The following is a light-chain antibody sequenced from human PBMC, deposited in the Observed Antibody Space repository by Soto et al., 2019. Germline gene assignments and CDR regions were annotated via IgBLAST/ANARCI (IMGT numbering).Light chain of an antibody. CDR2: DAS. CDR3: QQYSHLIT. CDR1: QDISNY. Sequence: DIQMTQSPSSLSASLVDRVTITCQASQDISNYLNWYQQKLGKAPKLLIYDASNLETGVPSRFSGSGSGTDFTFTISSLQPEDIATYYCQQYSHLITFGQGTRLEIK. V-gene: IGKV1-33*01. J-gene: IGKJ5*01.